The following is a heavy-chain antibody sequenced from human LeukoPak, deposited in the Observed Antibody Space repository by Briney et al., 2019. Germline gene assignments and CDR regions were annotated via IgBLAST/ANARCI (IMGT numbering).Heavy chain of an antibody. CDR3: ARHRDYYDS. V-gene: IGHV4-59*08. Sequence: SETLSLTCTVSGASINNNFWTWIRQPPGKGLEWIGYIYSSGSANYNPFLKSRVIISGDTSKNQISLNLTSVTAADTALYFCARHRDYYDSWGHGTLVTVSS. CDR2: IYSSGSA. D-gene: IGHD3-22*01. CDR1: GASINNNF. J-gene: IGHJ4*01.